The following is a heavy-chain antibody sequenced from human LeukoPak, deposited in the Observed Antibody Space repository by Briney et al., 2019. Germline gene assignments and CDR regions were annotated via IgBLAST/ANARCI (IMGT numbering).Heavy chain of an antibody. J-gene: IGHJ4*02. CDR2: IYPDDSDT. CDR1: GYIFTSYW. CDR3: ARRSYGPNVDY. V-gene: IGHV5-51*01. Sequence: GESLKISCKGSGYIFTSYWIAWVRQMPGKGLEWMGIIYPDDSDTRYSPSFQGQVTISTKKSISTAYLQWSSLKASDTAMYYCARRSYGPNVDYWGQGTLVTVSS. D-gene: IGHD4/OR15-4a*01.